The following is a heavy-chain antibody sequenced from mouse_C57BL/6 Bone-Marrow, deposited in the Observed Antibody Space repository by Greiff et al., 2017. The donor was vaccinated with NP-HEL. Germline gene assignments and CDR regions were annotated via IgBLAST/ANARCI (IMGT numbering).Heavy chain of an antibody. J-gene: IGHJ4*01. CDR2: ISSGGDYI. CDR1: GFTFSSYA. V-gene: IGHV5-9-1*02. CDR3: TRGRRRPYAMDY. Sequence: EVMLVESGEGLVKPGGSLKLSCAASGFTFSSYAMSWVRQTPEQRLEWVAYISSGGDYIYYADTVKGRFTLSRDNARNTLYLQMSSLKSEDTAMYCCTRGRRRPYAMDYWGQGTSVTVSA.